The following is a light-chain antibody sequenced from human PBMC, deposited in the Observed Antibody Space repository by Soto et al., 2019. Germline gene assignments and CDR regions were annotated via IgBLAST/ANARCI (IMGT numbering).Light chain of an antibody. J-gene: IGKJ1*01. V-gene: IGKV3-15*01. CDR3: QEYNDWPRT. CDR1: QSVSSN. CDR2: GAF. Sequence: EILMTQSPVTLSVSPGERATLSCRASQSVSSNLAWYQQKPGQAPSLLIYGAFTRATGIPARFSGTGSGTEFTLTISSLQSEAFALYYCQEYNDWPRTCGQGTTV.